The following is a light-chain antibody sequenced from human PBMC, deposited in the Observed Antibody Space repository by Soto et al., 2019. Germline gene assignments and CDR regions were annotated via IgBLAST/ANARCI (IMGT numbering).Light chain of an antibody. CDR3: QNYNSVPRT. CDR2: AAS. CDR1: QGISNY. V-gene: IGKV1-27*01. J-gene: IGKJ1*01. Sequence: DIQMTQSPSSLSASIGDGVTITCRASQGISNYLAWYQQRPGKVPKLLIYAASTLQSGVPSRFRGSRSGTDFTLTISSLQPEDVATYYCQNYNSVPRTFGQGTKVDIK.